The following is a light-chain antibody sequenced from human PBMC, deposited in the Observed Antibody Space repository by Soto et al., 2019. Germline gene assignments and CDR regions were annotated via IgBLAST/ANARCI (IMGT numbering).Light chain of an antibody. J-gene: IGKJ1*01. V-gene: IGKV1-5*01. CDR3: QHYNSYSEA. CDR2: DAS. CDR1: QSISTW. Sequence: DIQMTQSPSTLSASVGDRVTITCRARQSISTWLAWYQQKPGKAPKLMIYDASSLESGVPSRFSGSGSGTEFTLTISSLQPEDFATYYCQHYNSYSEAFGQGTKVDIK.